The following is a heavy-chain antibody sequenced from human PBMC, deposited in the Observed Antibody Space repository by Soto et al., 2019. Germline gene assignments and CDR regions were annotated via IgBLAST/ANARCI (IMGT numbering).Heavy chain of an antibody. Sequence: GGSLRLSCAASGFTFSSYAMSWVRQAPGKGLEWVSAISGSGGSTYYADSVKGRFTISRDNSKNTLYLQMNSLRAEDTAVYYFATSYDFWSGYYPDYYFDYWGQGTLVTVSS. CDR1: GFTFSSYA. V-gene: IGHV3-23*01. D-gene: IGHD3-3*01. J-gene: IGHJ4*02. CDR2: ISGSGGST. CDR3: ATSYDFWSGYYPDYYFDY.